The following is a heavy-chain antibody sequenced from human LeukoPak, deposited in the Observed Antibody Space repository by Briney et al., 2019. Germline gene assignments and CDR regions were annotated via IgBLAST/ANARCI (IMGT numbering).Heavy chain of an antibody. CDR1: GIIFSNYW. Sequence: GGSLRLSCAASGIIFSNYWMSWVRLAPGKGLEWVAQIKPDGSEAYYVDSLKGRFTVSRDNAKNSLYLQMNSLKVGDTAVYYCARSTSKIFDIWGQGTMVTVSS. J-gene: IGHJ3*02. V-gene: IGHV3-7*03. CDR2: IKPDGSEA. CDR3: ARSTSKIFDI.